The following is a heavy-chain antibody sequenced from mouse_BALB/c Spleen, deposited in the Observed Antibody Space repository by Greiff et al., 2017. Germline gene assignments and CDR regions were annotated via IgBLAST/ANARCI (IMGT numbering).Heavy chain of an antibody. J-gene: IGHJ3*01. CDR1: GFTFSDYY. Sequence: EVKLMESGGGLVKPGGSLKLSCAASGFTFSDYYMYWVRQTPEKRLEWVATISDGGSYTYYPDSVKGRFTISRDNAKNNLYLQMSSLKSEDTAMYYCARDQLGGTWFAYWGQGTLVTVSA. V-gene: IGHV5-4*02. CDR2: ISDGGSYT. CDR3: ARDQLGGTWFAY. D-gene: IGHD4-1*02.